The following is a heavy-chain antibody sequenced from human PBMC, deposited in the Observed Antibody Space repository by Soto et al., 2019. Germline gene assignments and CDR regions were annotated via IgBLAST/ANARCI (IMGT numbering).Heavy chain of an antibody. CDR1: GGSISSGDYY. V-gene: IGHV4-30-4*01. D-gene: IGHD3-22*01. CDR3: ARVISSENGMDV. J-gene: IGHJ6*02. CDR2: IYYSGST. Sequence: SETLSLTCTVSGGSISSGDYYWSWIRQPPGKGLEWIGYIYYSGSTYYNPSLKSRVTISVDTSKNQFSLKLSSVTAADTAVYYCARVISSENGMDVWGQGTTVTV.